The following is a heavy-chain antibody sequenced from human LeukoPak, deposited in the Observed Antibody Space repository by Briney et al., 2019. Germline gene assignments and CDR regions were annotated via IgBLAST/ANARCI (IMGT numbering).Heavy chain of an antibody. V-gene: IGHV4-61*01. J-gene: IGHJ5*02. CDR3: ARLDFVVLPAAMYWFVP. D-gene: IGHD2-2*01. CDR2: IYYSGST. CDR1: GGSVSSSSYY. Sequence: SETLSLTCTVSGGSVSSSSYYWSWIRQAPGKGLVGIGYIYYSGSTNYNPSLKSRVTISVDTSTNQFSLKLSSVTAAETAVYYCARLDFVVLPAAMYWFVPRGQGTLVTVSS.